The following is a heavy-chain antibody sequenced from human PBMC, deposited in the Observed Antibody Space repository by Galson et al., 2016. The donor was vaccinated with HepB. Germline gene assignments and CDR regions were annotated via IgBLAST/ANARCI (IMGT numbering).Heavy chain of an antibody. D-gene: IGHD6-19*01. CDR3: ARDRSYSSGWRTPNSDYGMDV. CDR2: IYYSGST. CDR1: GGSISSSY. V-gene: IGHV4-59*01. Sequence: SETLSLTCTVSGGSISSSYWSWIRQPPGKGLEWIGYIYYSGSTNYNPSLKSRVTISVATSKNQFSLKLSSVTAADTAVYYCARDRSYSSGWRTPNSDYGMDVWGQGTTVTVSS. J-gene: IGHJ6*02.